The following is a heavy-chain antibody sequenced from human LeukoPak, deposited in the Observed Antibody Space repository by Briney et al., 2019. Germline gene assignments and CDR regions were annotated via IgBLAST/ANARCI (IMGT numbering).Heavy chain of an antibody. CDR2: IYHSGST. Sequence: SETLSLTCTVSGGSISSYYWSWIRQPAGKGLEWIGSIYHSGSTYYDPSLKSRVTISVDTSKNQFSLKLSSVTAADTAVYYCARAGSVRLGELSLFYWGQGTLVTVSS. CDR1: GGSISSYY. D-gene: IGHD3-16*02. CDR3: ARAGSVRLGELSLFY. V-gene: IGHV4-4*07. J-gene: IGHJ4*02.